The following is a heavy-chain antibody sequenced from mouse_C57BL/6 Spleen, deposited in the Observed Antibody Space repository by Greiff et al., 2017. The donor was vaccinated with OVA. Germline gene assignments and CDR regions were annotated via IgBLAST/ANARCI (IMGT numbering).Heavy chain of an antibody. CDR3: AKSYGDDRGHYFDY. Sequence: DVKLVESGGGLVKPGGSLKLSCAASGFTFSDYGMHWVRQAPEKGLEWVAYISSGSSTIYYADTVKGRFTISRDNAKNTLFLQMTSLRSEDTAMYYCAKSYGDDRGHYFDYWGQGTTLTVSS. J-gene: IGHJ2*01. D-gene: IGHD2-2*01. CDR2: ISSGSSTI. V-gene: IGHV5-17*01. CDR1: GFTFSDYG.